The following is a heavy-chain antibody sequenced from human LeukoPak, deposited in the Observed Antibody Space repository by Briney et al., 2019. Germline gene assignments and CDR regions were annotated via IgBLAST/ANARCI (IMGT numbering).Heavy chain of an antibody. D-gene: IGHD6-19*01. CDR1: GFTFSSYG. J-gene: IGHJ4*02. CDR3: AKDISGSSGWYSGGFDY. Sequence: GRSLRLSCAASGFTFSSYGMHWVRQAPGKGLEWVAVISYDGSNKYYADSVKGRFTISRDNSKNTLYLQMNSLRAEDTAVYYCAKDISGSSGWYSGGFDYWGQGTLVTVSS. V-gene: IGHV3-30*18. CDR2: ISYDGSNK.